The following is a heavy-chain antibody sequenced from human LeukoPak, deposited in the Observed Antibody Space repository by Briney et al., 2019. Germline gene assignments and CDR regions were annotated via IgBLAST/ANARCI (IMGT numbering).Heavy chain of an antibody. CDR3: ARGSQKSSSWNLTRDY. D-gene: IGHD6-13*01. CDR1: GGSFSGYY. Sequence: SETLSLTCAVYGGSFSGYYWSWIRQPPGKGLEWIGEINHSGSTNYNPSLKSRVTISVDTSKNQFSLKLSSVTAADTAVYYCARGSQKSSSWNLTRDYWGQGTLVTVSS. CDR2: INHSGST. J-gene: IGHJ4*02. V-gene: IGHV4-34*01.